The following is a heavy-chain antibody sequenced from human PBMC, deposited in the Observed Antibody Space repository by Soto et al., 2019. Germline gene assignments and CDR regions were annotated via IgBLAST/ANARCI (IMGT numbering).Heavy chain of an antibody. Sequence: QVQLVESGGGVVQPGRSLRLSCAASGFTFSSYAMHWVRQAPGKGLEWVAVISYDGSNKNYADSVKGRFTISRDNFKKSLYLQINSLRAEDTAVFYCARQARPSYDSSGYYYESDAFDIWGQGTMVTVSS. CDR1: GFTFSSYA. CDR3: ARQARPSYDSSGYYYESDAFDI. D-gene: IGHD3-22*01. V-gene: IGHV3-30-3*01. J-gene: IGHJ3*02. CDR2: ISYDGSNK.